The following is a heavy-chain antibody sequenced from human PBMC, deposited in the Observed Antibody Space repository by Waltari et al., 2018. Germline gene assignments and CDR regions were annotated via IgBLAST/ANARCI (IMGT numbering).Heavy chain of an antibody. Sequence: QVQLVQSGAEVKKPGSSVKVSCKASGGTFSSYAISWLRQAPGQGLEWMGGIIPIFGTANYAQKFQGRVTITTDESTSTAYMELSSLRSEDTAVYYCASPRVGPGDGDYAFDYWGQGTLVTVSS. CDR2: IIPIFGTA. D-gene: IGHD4-17*01. CDR1: GGTFSSYA. V-gene: IGHV1-69*05. J-gene: IGHJ4*02. CDR3: ASPRVGPGDGDYAFDY.